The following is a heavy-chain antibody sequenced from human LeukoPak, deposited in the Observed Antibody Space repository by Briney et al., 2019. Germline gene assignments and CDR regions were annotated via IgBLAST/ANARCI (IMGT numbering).Heavy chain of an antibody. J-gene: IGHJ5*02. CDR3: ARDRAINVDTAMA. D-gene: IGHD5-18*01. Sequence: PGGSLRLSCAASGFTFSSYAMSWVRQAPGKGLEWVSAISGSGGSTYYADSVKGRFTISRDNSKNSLYLQMNSLRAEDTAVYYCARDRAINVDTAMAWGQGTLVTVSS. V-gene: IGHV3-23*01. CDR2: ISGSGGST. CDR1: GFTFSSYA.